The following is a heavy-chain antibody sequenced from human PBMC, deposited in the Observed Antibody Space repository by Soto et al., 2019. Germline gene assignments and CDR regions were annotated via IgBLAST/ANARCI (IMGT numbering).Heavy chain of an antibody. D-gene: IGHD6-19*01. V-gene: IGHV3-23*01. CDR2: ISGSGGST. Sequence: PGGSLRLSCAASGFTFSSYAMSWVRQAPEKGLEWVSAISGSGGSTYYADSVKGRFTISRDNSENTLYLQMNSLRAEDTAVYYCAKLRQWLVIPPDAFDIWGQGTMVTVSS. CDR1: GFTFSSYA. CDR3: AKLRQWLVIPPDAFDI. J-gene: IGHJ3*02.